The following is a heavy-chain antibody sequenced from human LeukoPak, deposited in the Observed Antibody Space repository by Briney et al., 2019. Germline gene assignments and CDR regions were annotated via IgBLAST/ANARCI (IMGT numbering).Heavy chain of an antibody. V-gene: IGHV3-23*01. J-gene: IGHJ4*02. CDR3: AKIGSVAGPSPSFFIY. CDR2: ISGSGGST. Sequence: GGSLRLSCAASGFTFSSYVMSWVRQAPGKGLEWVSAISGSGGSTYYADSVKGRFTISRDNSKNTLYLQMSSLRAEDTAVFYCAKIGSVAGPSPSFFIYWGQGTLVTVSS. D-gene: IGHD6-19*01. CDR1: GFTFSSYV.